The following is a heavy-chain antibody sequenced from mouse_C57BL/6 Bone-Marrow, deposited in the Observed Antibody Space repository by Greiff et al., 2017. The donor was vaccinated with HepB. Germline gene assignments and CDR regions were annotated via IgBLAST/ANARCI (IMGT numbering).Heavy chain of an antibody. V-gene: IGHV2-3*01. CDR2: IWGDGST. J-gene: IGHJ3*01. CDR3: YYGSSYVEFAY. Sequence: VQGVESGPGLVAPSQSLSITCTVSGFSLTSYGVSWVRQPPGKGLEWLGVIWGDGSTNYHSALISRLSISKDNSKSQVFLKLNSLQTDDTATYFNYYGSSYVEFAYWGQGTLVTVSA. D-gene: IGHD1-1*01. CDR1: GFSLTSYG.